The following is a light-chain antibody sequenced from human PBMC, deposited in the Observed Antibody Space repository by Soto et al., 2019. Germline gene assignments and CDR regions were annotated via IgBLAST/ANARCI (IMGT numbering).Light chain of an antibody. J-gene: IGLJ1*01. CDR1: DIGTKG. V-gene: IGLV3-21*02. CDR2: ADS. Sequence: SYELTQAPSVSVAPGQTATITCGGSDIGTKGVHWYQQKPGQAPALVVYADSDRPSGIPERFSGSNSGNTATLTITRVEAGDEADYYCQVWDSRTDHYVFGTGTKLTVL. CDR3: QVWDSRTDHYV.